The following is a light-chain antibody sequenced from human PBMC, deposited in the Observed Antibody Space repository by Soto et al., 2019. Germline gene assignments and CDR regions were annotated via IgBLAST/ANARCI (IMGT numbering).Light chain of an antibody. CDR2: DTF. Sequence: IVLTQSPASLSVSPGERATLSCRASQDISTYLAWYQQKPGQAPRLIIYDTFNRASGVPDTFSGSGSGTDFTLTISSLEPEDFAVYYCQQRSNWPRTFGQGTKVDI. CDR3: QQRSNWPRT. V-gene: IGKV3-11*01. CDR1: QDISTY. J-gene: IGKJ1*01.